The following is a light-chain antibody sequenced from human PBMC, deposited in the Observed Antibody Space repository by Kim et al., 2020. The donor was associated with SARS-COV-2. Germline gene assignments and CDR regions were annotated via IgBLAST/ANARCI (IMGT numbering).Light chain of an antibody. CDR3: QQRAHWPT. CDR2: DAT. J-gene: IGKJ4*01. CDR1: QAIYNY. V-gene: IGKV3-11*01. Sequence: SLSPGERATLSCRASQAIYNYLAWYQHKTGQAPRLLIFDATNRATGIPARFSGTGSGTDFTLTISSLEPEDFAVYYCQQRAHWPTFGGGTKVEIK.